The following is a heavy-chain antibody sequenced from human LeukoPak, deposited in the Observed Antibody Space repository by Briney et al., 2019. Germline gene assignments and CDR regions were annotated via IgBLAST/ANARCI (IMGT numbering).Heavy chain of an antibody. J-gene: IGHJ5*02. Sequence: GSLRLACAAYGFTFSSYWMHWVRQAPGKGLVWVSRINSDGSSTSYTDSVKGRFTISRDNAKNTLYLQMNSLRAEDTAVYYCARDHYGSGSWFDPWGQGTLVTVSS. D-gene: IGHD3-10*01. V-gene: IGHV3-74*01. CDR1: GFTFSSYW. CDR3: ARDHYGSGSWFDP. CDR2: INSDGSST.